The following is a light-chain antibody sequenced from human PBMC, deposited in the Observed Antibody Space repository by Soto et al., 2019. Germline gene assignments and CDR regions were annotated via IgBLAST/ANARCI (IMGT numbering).Light chain of an antibody. J-gene: IGKJ4*01. V-gene: IGKV3-11*01. CDR1: QTVSRY. CDR3: QQRSTWPLFT. Sequence: VLTQSQATLSLSPGERATLSCRASQTVSRYLAWYQQKPGQAPRLLIYYASNRATGIPARFSGSGSGTDYTLTISSLEPEDFAVYYCQQRSTWPLFTFGGGTKVEI. CDR2: YAS.